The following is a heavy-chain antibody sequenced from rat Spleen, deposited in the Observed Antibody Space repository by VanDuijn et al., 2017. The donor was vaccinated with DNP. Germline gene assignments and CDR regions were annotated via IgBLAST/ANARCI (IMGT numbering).Heavy chain of an antibody. J-gene: IGHJ2*01. CDR2: ISSGGDIT. D-gene: IGHD1-2*01. CDR1: GFTFSNHG. CDR3: ASWAPIAPLSTSNY. Sequence: EVQLVESGGGLVQPGRSLKLSCAASGFTFSNHGMAWVRQAPTKGLEWVASISSGGDITYYRDSVKGRFTISRDNAENTVYLQMSSLRSEDTATYYCASWAPIAPLSTSNYWGQGVMVTVSS. V-gene: IGHV5S13*01.